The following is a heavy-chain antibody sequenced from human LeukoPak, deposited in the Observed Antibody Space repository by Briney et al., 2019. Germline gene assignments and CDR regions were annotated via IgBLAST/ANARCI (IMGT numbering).Heavy chain of an antibody. J-gene: IGHJ4*02. CDR1: GFTFCSYA. CDR2: ISYDGSNK. Sequence: GGSLRLSCAASGFTFCSYAMHRVRQAPGKRLEWVAVISYDGSNKYYADSVKGRFTISRDNSKNTLYLQMNSLRAEDTAVYYCAREGQITFGGVIVMAPFFDYWGQGTLVTVSS. V-gene: IGHV3-30*04. CDR3: AREGQITFGGVIVMAPFFDY. D-gene: IGHD3-16*02.